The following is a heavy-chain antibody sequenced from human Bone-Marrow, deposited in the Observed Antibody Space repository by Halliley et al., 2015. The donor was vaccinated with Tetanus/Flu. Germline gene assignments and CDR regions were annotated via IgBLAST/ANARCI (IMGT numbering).Heavy chain of an antibody. Sequence: TLSLTCAVSGGSISSGAYYWSWIRQPPGKGLEYMGYIYYSGNTYYNPSLKSRISISIDTSRNQFSLKLRSVTAADTAVYYCARAYGDSIYWLDPWGQGTQVTVSS. D-gene: IGHD4-17*01. CDR3: ARAYGDSIYWLDP. J-gene: IGHJ5*02. CDR1: GGSISSGAYY. CDR2: IYYSGNT. V-gene: IGHV4-30-4*01.